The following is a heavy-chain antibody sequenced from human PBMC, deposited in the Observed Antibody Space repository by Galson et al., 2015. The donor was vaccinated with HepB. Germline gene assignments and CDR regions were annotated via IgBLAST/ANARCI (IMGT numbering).Heavy chain of an antibody. CDR2: ISWNSGSI. CDR1: GFTFDDYA. Sequence: SLRLSCAASGFTFDDYAMHWVRQAPGKGLEWVSGISWNSGSIGYADSVKGRFTISRDNAKNSLYLQMNSLRAEDTALYYCAKGVYDSSGYYLPTGAFDIWGQGTMVTVSS. V-gene: IGHV3-9*01. CDR3: AKGVYDSSGYYLPTGAFDI. J-gene: IGHJ3*02. D-gene: IGHD3-22*01.